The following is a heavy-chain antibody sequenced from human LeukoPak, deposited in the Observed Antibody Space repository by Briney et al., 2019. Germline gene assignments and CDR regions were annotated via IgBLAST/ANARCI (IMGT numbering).Heavy chain of an antibody. J-gene: IGHJ4*02. V-gene: IGHV3-23*01. D-gene: IGHD5-18*01. CDR2: ISGSGDST. CDR3: AKDRYSYAFEYSDS. CDR1: GFTFSSYA. Sequence: GGSLRLSCAASGFTFSSYAMSWVRQAPGKGLEWVSAISGSGDSTYYGDSVKGRFTISRDNSKNTLYLQMNSLRAEDTAVYYCAKDRYSYAFEYSDSWGQGTLATVSS.